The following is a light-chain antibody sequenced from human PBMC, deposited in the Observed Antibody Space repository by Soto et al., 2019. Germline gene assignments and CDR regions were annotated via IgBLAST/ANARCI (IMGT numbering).Light chain of an antibody. CDR2: DVS. V-gene: IGLV2-14*03. CDR1: SSDVGTYNH. J-gene: IGLJ2*01. CDR3: SSNATGSTLI. Sequence: QSALTQPASVSGSPGQSTTISCTGTSSDVGTYNHISWYQQHPGKAPKLMIYDVSTRPSGVSNRFSGSKSGTTASLTISGLQAEDEADYYCSSNATGSTLIFGGGTKLTVL.